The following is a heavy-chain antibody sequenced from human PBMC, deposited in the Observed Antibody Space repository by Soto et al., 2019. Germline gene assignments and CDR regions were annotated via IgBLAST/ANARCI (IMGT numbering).Heavy chain of an antibody. Sequence: QVQLVESGGGVVQPGRSLRLSCAASGFTFSSYGMHWVRQAPGKGLEWVAVIWSDGSNKYYADSVKGRFTISRDNSKNTLYLQMNSLRAEDTAVYYCARDMAVVVPAAMAIDYWGQGTLVTVSS. CDR3: ARDMAVVVPAAMAIDY. CDR2: IWSDGSNK. D-gene: IGHD2-2*01. J-gene: IGHJ4*02. V-gene: IGHV3-33*01. CDR1: GFTFSSYG.